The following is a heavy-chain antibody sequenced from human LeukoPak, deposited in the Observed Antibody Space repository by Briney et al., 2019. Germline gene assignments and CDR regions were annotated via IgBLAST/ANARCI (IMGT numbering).Heavy chain of an antibody. J-gene: IGHJ4*02. V-gene: IGHV4-4*07. CDR1: GDSITSSY. CDR2: IYTSGTT. Sequence: SETLSLTCTGSGDSITSSYWSWIRQPAGKGLEWVGHIYTSGTTSNPSLKTRVTLSVDTSKNQFSLKLSSVTAADTAVYYCARDDYLGSGRKSGFFDFWGQGIMVTVSS. D-gene: IGHD3-10*01. CDR3: ARDDYLGSGRKSGFFDF.